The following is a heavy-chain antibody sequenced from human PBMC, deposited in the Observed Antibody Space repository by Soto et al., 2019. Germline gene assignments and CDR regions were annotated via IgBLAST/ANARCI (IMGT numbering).Heavy chain of an antibody. Sequence: GGSLRLSCAGSGFMFSNYGMHWVRQAPGKGLEWVAAISYHGSEEYYTDSVKGRFTISRDNSKNTLYLQMNSLRAEDTALYYCAKDRSGWDFNYYFHFWAQGALVTASS. J-gene: IGHJ4*02. V-gene: IGHV3-30*18. CDR1: GFMFSNYG. CDR2: ISYHGSEE. CDR3: AKDRSGWDFNYYFHF. D-gene: IGHD6-19*01.